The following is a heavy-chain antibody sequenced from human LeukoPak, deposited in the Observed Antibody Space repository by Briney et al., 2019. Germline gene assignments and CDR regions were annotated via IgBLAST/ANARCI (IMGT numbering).Heavy chain of an antibody. J-gene: IGHJ3*02. CDR3: ARGYCSSTSCYPANDAFDI. CDR1: GGSISSGDYY. Sequence: SQTLSLTCTVSGGSISSGDYYWSWIRQPPGKGLEWIGYIYYSGSTYYNPSLKSRVTISVDASKNQFSLKLSSVTAADTAVYYCARGYCSSTSCYPANDAFDIWGQGTMVTVSS. D-gene: IGHD2-2*01. CDR2: IYYSGST. V-gene: IGHV4-30-4*08.